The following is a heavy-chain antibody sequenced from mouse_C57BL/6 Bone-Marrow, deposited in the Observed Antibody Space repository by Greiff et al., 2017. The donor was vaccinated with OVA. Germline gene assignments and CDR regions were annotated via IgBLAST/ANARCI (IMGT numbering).Heavy chain of an antibody. CDR2: INYDGSST. CDR3: ARKVYYDYDGYFDV. CDR1: GFTFSDYY. Sequence: EVKVVESEGGLVQPGSSMKLSCTASGFTFSDYYMAWVRQVPEKGLEWVANINYDGSSTYYLDSLKSRFIISRDNAKNILYLQMSSLKSEDTATYYCARKVYYDYDGYFDVWGTGTTVTVSS. J-gene: IGHJ1*03. V-gene: IGHV5-16*01. D-gene: IGHD2-4*01.